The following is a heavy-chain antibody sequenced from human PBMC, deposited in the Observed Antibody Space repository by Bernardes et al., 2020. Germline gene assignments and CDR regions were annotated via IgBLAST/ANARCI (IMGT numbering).Heavy chain of an antibody. J-gene: IGHJ1*01. Sequence: SETLSLTCSVSGGSISSSTYFWGWIRQPPGKGLEWIGSIYYSGSAFYNPSLKSRVTISVDTSKNQFSLKLSSVTAADTAMYYCARPDYDSSGYSLPGYFHHWGQGTLVTVSS. CDR1: GGSISSSTYF. CDR2: IYYSGSA. CDR3: ARPDYDSSGYSLPGYFHH. D-gene: IGHD3-22*01. V-gene: IGHV4-39*01.